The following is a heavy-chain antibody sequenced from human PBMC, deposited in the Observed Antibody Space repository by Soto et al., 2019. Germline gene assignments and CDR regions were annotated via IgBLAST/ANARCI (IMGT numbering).Heavy chain of an antibody. Sequence: SETLSLTCTVSGDCISSGGYYWSWIRQHPGKGLEWIGYIYYSGSTYYNPSLKSRVTISVDTSKNQFSLKLSSVTAADTAVYYCASLSRYYYYYMDVWGKGTTVTVSS. CDR3: ASLSRYYYYYMDV. J-gene: IGHJ6*03. CDR1: GDCISSGGYY. V-gene: IGHV4-31*03. CDR2: IYYSGST.